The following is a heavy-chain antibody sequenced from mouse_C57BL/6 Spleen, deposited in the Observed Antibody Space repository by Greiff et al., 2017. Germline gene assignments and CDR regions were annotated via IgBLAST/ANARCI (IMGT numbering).Heavy chain of an antibody. CDR3: ARYGSSYGFAY. Sequence: QVQLQQPGAELVKPGASVKLSCKASGYTFTSYWMQWVKQRPGQGLEWIGEIDPSDSYTNYNQKFKGKATVTVDTSSSTAYMQLSSLTSEDSAVYYCARYGSSYGFAYWGQGTLVTVSA. D-gene: IGHD1-1*01. J-gene: IGHJ3*01. CDR1: GYTFTSYW. V-gene: IGHV1-50*01. CDR2: IDPSDSYT.